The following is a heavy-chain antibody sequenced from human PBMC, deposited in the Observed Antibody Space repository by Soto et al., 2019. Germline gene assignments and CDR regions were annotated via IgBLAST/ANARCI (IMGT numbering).Heavy chain of an antibody. D-gene: IGHD3-16*02. CDR1: GFTFSSYS. CDR3: ATQLRLGELSPDY. V-gene: IGHV3-21*01. CDR2: ISSSSSYI. J-gene: IGHJ4*02. Sequence: SLRLSCAASGFTFSSYSMNWVRQAPGKGLEWVSSISSSSSYIYYADSVKGRFTISRDNAKNSLYLQMNSLRAEDTAVYYCATQLRLGELSPDYWGQGTLVTVSS.